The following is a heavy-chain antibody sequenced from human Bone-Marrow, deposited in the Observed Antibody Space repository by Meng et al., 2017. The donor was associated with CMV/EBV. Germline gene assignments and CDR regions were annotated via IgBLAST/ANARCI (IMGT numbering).Heavy chain of an antibody. Sequence: KVSCKGSGYSFTSYWIGWVRQMPGKGLEWMGIIYPGDSDTRYSPSFQGQVTISADKSISAAFLQWSSLKASDTAMYYCARTYYYDSSGYYYSLGLFDYWGQGTLVTVSS. CDR1: GYSFTSYW. J-gene: IGHJ4*02. CDR2: IYPGDSDT. D-gene: IGHD3-22*01. V-gene: IGHV5-51*01. CDR3: ARTYYYDSSGYYYSLGLFDY.